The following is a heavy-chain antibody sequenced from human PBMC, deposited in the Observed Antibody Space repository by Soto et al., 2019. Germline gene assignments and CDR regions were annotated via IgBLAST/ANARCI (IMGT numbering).Heavy chain of an antibody. CDR1: GGSISSSNW. D-gene: IGHD6-13*01. CDR3: ARDLGEQQLVLDY. CDR2: IYHSGGT. J-gene: IGHJ4*02. Sequence: SETLSLTCAVSGGSISSSNWWSWVRQPPGKGLEWIGEIYHSGGTNYNPSLKSRVTISVDKSKNQFSLKLSSVTAADTAVYYCARDLGEQQLVLDYWGQGTLVTVSS. V-gene: IGHV4-4*02.